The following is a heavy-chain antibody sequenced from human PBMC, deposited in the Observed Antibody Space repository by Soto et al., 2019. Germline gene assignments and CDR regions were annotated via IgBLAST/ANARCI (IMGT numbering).Heavy chain of an antibody. CDR2: IDWDDDK. J-gene: IGHJ6*02. Sequence: ASGPTLVNPTQTLTLTCTFSGFSLSTSGMCVSWIRQPPGKALEWLARIDWDDDKYYSTSLKTRLTISKDTSKNQVVLTMTNMDPVDTATYYCARMRVDPNYYGMDVWGQGTQVTVSS. CDR1: GFSLSTSGMC. V-gene: IGHV2-70*11. D-gene: IGHD5-12*01. CDR3: ARMRVDPNYYGMDV.